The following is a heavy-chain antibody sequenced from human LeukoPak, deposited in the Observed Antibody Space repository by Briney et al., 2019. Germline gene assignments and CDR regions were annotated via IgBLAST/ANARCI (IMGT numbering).Heavy chain of an antibody. CDR2: INSDESST. Sequence: GGSLRLSCAASGFTLSGYWMHWVRHAPGKGLVWVSRINSDESSTSYADSVKGRFTISRDNAKNTLYLQMNSLRAEDTAVYYCARVLLEREARWGQGTLVTVSS. CDR3: ARVLLEREAR. D-gene: IGHD1-1*01. J-gene: IGHJ4*02. V-gene: IGHV3-74*01. CDR1: GFTLSGYW.